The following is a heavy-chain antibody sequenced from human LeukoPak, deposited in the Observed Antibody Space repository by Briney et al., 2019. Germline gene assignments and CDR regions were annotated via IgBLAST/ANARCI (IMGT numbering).Heavy chain of an antibody. Sequence: ASVRVSCKASGYTFTGYFMHWVRQAPGQGLEWLGWINPDSGVTKYAQKFQGRVTMTRDTSISTAYMELSRLRSDDTAVYYCASRELGYWGQGTLVTVSS. CDR2: INPDSGVT. V-gene: IGHV1-2*02. D-gene: IGHD1-26*01. CDR3: ASRELGY. CDR1: GYTFTGYF. J-gene: IGHJ4*02.